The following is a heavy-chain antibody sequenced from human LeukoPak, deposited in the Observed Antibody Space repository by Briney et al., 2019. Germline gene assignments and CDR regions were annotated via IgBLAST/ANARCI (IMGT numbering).Heavy chain of an antibody. CDR1: GFTFDDYG. J-gene: IGHJ3*02. D-gene: IGHD3-9*01. Sequence: GGSLRLSCAASGFTFDDYGMSWVRQAPAKGLEWVSGINWNGGSTGYADSVKGRFTISRDNAKNSLYLKMNSLRAEDTALYYCARDSDDILTGYGAFDIWGQGTMVTVSS. CDR3: ARDSDDILTGYGAFDI. V-gene: IGHV3-20*04. CDR2: INWNGGST.